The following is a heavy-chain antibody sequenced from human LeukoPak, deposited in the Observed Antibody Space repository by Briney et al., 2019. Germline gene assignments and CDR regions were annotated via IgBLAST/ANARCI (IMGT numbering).Heavy chain of an antibody. CDR1: GYTFTRHY. CDR3: ARDMSTAVTPISYAFDV. CDR2: INPSGGGT. V-gene: IGHV1-46*01. Sequence: ASVKVSCKASGYTFTRHYIHWVRQAPGQGLQWMGVINPSGGGTRDAQKFQGRVTMTRDTSTNTVYMELSNLRSDDTAVYYCARDMSTAVTPISYAFDVWGQGTMVTVSS. J-gene: IGHJ3*01. D-gene: IGHD4-23*01.